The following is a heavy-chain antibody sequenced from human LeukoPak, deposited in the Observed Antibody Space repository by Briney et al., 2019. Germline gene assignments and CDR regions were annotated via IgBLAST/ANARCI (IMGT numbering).Heavy chain of an antibody. CDR1: EFTFISNY. CDR3: ARSGGYFAPFDY. Sequence: GGSLKLSWEASEFTFISNYRSWVRQAPGKGLEWVSIIYSGGSTYYADSVKTRFTISRDNSKNTLYLQMNSLRAEDTAVYYCARSGGYFAPFDYWGQGTLVTVSS. J-gene: IGHJ4*02. CDR2: IYSGGST. D-gene: IGHD3-10*01. V-gene: IGHV3-66*01.